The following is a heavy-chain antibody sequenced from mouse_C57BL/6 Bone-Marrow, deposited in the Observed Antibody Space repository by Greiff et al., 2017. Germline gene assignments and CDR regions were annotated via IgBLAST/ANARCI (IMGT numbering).Heavy chain of an antibody. CDR1: GFNIQNTY. D-gene: IGHD2-2*01. V-gene: IGHV14-3*01. J-gene: IGHJ4*01. CDR3: AKYGYDPYAMDY. CDR2: IAPANGNT. Sequence: LVEPVAELVRPGASVKLSCTSSGFNIQNTYMHWVKLRPEQGLEWIGRIAPANGNTTYAPKFQSKATITADTSTNTTYLQLSRLTSEDTAIYSCAKYGYDPYAMDYWGQGTSVTVSS.